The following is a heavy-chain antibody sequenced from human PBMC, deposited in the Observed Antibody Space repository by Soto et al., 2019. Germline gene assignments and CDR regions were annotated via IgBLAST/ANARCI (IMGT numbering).Heavy chain of an antibody. J-gene: IGHJ4*02. CDR1: GFTFSSFE. D-gene: IGHD3-16*01. V-gene: IGHV3-48*03. CDR3: ARALLPTFGGTNGY. CDR2: ISTSGSAI. Sequence: GSLRLSCAASGFTFSSFEMNWVRQAPGKGLEWVSYISTSGSAIYYAASVKGRFTVSRDNAKNSLYLQMNSLRVDDTATYYCARALLPTFGGTNGYWGQGALVTVSS.